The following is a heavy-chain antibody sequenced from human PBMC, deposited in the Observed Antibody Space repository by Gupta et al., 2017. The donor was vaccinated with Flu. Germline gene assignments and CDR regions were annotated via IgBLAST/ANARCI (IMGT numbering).Heavy chain of an antibody. D-gene: IGHD3-16*01. V-gene: IGHV1-2*02. CDR1: GYY. CDR3: AIMTRVHSNLGL. CDR2: INPNSGDT. Sequence: GYYIHWVRQAPGQGLEWMGWINPNSGDTNYAQKFHVRVTMTRDTSITTAHMELRRLTSDDTAVYYCAIMTRVHSNLGLWGQGTLVTVSS. J-gene: IGHJ4*02.